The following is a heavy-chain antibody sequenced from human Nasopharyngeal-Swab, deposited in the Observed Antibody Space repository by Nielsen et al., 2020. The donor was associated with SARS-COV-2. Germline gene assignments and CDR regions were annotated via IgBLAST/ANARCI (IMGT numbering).Heavy chain of an antibody. V-gene: IGHV3-33*01. D-gene: IGHD2-15*01. J-gene: IGHJ4*02. CDR2: IWYDGSNK. CDR3: ARDGGYCSGGSCYPMIDY. Sequence: WIRQPPGKGLEWVAVIWYDGSNKYYADSVKGRFTISRDNSKNTLYLQMNGLRAEDTAVYYCARDGGYCSGGSCYPMIDYWGQGTLVTVSS.